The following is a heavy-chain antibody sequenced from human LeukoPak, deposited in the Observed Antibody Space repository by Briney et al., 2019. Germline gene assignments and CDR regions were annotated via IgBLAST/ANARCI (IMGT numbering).Heavy chain of an antibody. CDR3: ARDPPYSSSPHGALDI. J-gene: IGHJ3*02. CDR1: GYTFTSYG. CDR2: ISAYNGNT. V-gene: IGHV1-18*01. D-gene: IGHD6-6*01. Sequence: ASVKVSCKASGYTFTSYGISWVRQAPGQGLEWMGWISAYNGNTNYAQKLQGRVTMTTDTSTSTAYMELRSLRSDDTAVYYCARDPPYSSSPHGALDIWGQGTMVTVSS.